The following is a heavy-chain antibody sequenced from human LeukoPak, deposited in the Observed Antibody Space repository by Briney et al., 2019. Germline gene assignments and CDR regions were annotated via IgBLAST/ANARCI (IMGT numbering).Heavy chain of an antibody. CDR3: ARLEVVPPLRYFDY. J-gene: IGHJ4*02. V-gene: IGHV3-7*01. Sequence: GGSLRLSCVVSGFTFSGYSIHWVRQAPGKGLEWVANIKQDGSEKYYVDSVKGRFTISRDNAKNSLYLQMNSLRAEDTAVYYCARLEVVPPLRYFDYWGQGTLVTVSS. CDR1: GFTFSGYS. D-gene: IGHD2-8*01. CDR2: IKQDGSEK.